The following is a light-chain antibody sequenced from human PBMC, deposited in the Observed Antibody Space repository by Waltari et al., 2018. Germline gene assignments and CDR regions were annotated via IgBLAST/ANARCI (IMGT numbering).Light chain of an antibody. J-gene: IGLJ2*01. CDR3: CSYAGTTL. V-gene: IGLV2-23*01. Sequence: QSALTQPASVSGSPGQSITISCTGTRSDVGNFILVSWYQQHPGKAPKLVLYANSNPPSGVSSRLSGSRSCNAASLTVSGLQAEDEAVYCCSYAGTTLFVGGTKLTVL. CDR2: ANS. CDR1: RSDVGNFIL.